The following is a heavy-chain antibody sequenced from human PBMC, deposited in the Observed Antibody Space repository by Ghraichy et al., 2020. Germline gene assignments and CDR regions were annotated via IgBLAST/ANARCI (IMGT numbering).Heavy chain of an antibody. CDR2: ISGSGGST. V-gene: IGHV3-23*01. Sequence: GGSLRLSCAASGFTFSRYAMSWVRQAPGKGLEWVSAISGSGGSTYYADSVKGRFTISRDNSKNTLYLQMNSLRAEDTAVYYCANDDLTVVVASTPYYFDSGSHGTLVTFSS. D-gene: IGHD2-15*01. CDR3: ANDDLTVVVASTPYYFDS. CDR1: GFTFSRYA. J-gene: IGHJ4*01.